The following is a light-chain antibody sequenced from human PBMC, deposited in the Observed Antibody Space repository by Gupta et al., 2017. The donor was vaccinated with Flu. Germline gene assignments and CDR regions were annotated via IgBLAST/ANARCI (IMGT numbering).Light chain of an antibody. CDR1: QSLLHSNGYNY. V-gene: IGKV2-28*01. CDR2: LGS. Sequence: DIVMTQSPLSLPVTPGEPASISCRSSQSLLHSNGYNYLDWFLQKPGQSPQLLISLGSNRASGVPDRFSGSASDTDFTLKISRVYAEDVGVYYCRQALQTPLTFGQGTQVEIK. J-gene: IGKJ5*01. CDR3: RQALQTPLT.